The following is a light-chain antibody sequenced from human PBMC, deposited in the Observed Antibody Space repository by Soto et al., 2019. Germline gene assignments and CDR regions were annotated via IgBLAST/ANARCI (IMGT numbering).Light chain of an antibody. CDR3: GTWDSSLSGGV. CDR2: DNI. Sequence: QSVLTQPPSVSAAPGQTVTISCSGSNSNIGTKNVCWYQQLPGTAPKLLIYDNIKRPSGIPDRFYASKSGTSATLAITGLQTGDEADYYCGTWDSSLSGGVFGGGTKLTVL. CDR1: NSNIGTKN. J-gene: IGLJ2*01. V-gene: IGLV1-51*01.